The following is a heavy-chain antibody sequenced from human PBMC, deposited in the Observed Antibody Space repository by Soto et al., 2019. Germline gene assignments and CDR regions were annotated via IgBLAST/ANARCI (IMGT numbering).Heavy chain of an antibody. CDR1: GGTFSTST. V-gene: IGHV1-69*08. CDR3: ARDSPLGSTFSGYDAIDS. CDR2: TIPLLNVA. Sequence: QVQLVQSGAEVKKPGSSVKVSCKASGGTFSTSTFTWVRQAPGQGLEWMGRTIPLLNVADYAQEFQGRLTITADRSSSTTSLELTSLTSKDTAVYYCARDSPLGSTFSGYDAIDSWGQGTLVTVSS. J-gene: IGHJ4*02. D-gene: IGHD5-12*01.